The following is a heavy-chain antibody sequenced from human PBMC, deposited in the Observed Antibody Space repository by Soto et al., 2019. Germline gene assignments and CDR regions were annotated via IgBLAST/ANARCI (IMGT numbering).Heavy chain of an antibody. CDR3: AKDGGYSSGPSFAFDI. CDR2: ISGSGGST. V-gene: IGHV3-23*01. D-gene: IGHD6-25*01. J-gene: IGHJ3*02. CDR1: GFTFSSYA. Sequence: EVQLLESGGGLVQPGGSLRLSCAASGFTFSSYAMSWVRQAPGKGLEWVSAISGSGGSTYYADSVKGRFTISRDNSKNTLYLQMNSLRAEDTAVYYCAKDGGYSSGPSFAFDIWGQGTMVTVSS.